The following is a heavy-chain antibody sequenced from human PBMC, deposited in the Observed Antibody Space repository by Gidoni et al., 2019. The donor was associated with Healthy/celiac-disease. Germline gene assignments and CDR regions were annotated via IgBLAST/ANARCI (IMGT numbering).Heavy chain of an antibody. CDR2: ISYDGSNK. CDR3: ATPVGTYDSGGYHFAF. D-gene: IGHD3-22*01. CDR1: GFTFSSYA. J-gene: IGHJ4*02. V-gene: IGHV3-30*01. Sequence: GGGVVQPGRSLRLSCAASGFTFSSYAMHWVRQAPGKGLEWVAVISYDGSNKYYADSVKGRFTISRDNSKNTLYLQMNSLRAEDPAVSYFATPVGTYDSGGYHFAFWGQGPLVTVSS.